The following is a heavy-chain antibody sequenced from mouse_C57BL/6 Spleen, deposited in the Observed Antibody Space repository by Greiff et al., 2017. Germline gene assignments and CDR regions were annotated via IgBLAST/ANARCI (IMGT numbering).Heavy chain of an antibody. CDR1: GYSITSGYY. Sequence: EVKLMESGPGLVKPSQSLSLTCSVTGYSITSGYYWNWIRQFPGNKLEWMGYISYDGSNNYNPSLKNRISITRDTSKNQFFLKLNSVTTEDTATYYCARGGVYYALDYWGQGTTLTVSS. CDR2: ISYDGSN. V-gene: IGHV3-6*01. CDR3: ARGGVYYALDY. D-gene: IGHD2-1*01. J-gene: IGHJ2*01.